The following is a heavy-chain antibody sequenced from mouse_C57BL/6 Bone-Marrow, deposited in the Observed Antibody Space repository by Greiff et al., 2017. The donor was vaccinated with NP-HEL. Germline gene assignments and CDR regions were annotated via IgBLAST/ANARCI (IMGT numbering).Heavy chain of an antibody. J-gene: IGHJ3*01. D-gene: IGHD1-1*01. CDR2: ISGGGGNT. Sequence: DVKLVESGGGLVKPGGSLKLSCAASGFTFSSYTMSWVRQTPEKRLEWVATISGGGGNTYYPDSVKGRFTISRDNAKNTLYLQMSSLRSEDTALYYCARPTLSYYYGSAWFAYWGQGTLVTVSA. CDR3: ARPTLSYYYGSAWFAY. V-gene: IGHV5-9*01. CDR1: GFTFSSYT.